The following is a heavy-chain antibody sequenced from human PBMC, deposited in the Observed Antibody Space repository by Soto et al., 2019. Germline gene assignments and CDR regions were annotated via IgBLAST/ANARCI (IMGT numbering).Heavy chain of an antibody. V-gene: IGHV1-18*04. CDR3: ARDFYPLTYYLDP. CDR2: VSGFNGKT. Sequence: SGKVCCRSSGYTVIHSGIIWVRQAPGQGLEWIGWVSGFNGKTKYAQKFQGRVTMTRETSTSTAHMEMRNLTSDYTAVYFWARDFYPLTYYLDPWGQGTLVTVSA. J-gene: IGHJ5*02. D-gene: IGHD1-26*01. CDR1: GYTVIHSG.